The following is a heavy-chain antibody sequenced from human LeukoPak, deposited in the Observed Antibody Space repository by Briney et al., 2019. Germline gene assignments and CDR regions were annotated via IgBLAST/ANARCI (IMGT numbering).Heavy chain of an antibody. CDR1: GYSFTSYW. J-gene: IGHJ4*02. D-gene: IGHD3-22*01. CDR3: ARRRSLYLGDSSGYYSLDY. CDR2: IYPGDSDT. V-gene: IGHV5-51*01. Sequence: GESLKISCKGSGYSFTSYWIGWVRQMPGKGLEWMGIIYPGDSDTRYSPSFQGQVTISADKSISTAYLQWSSLKASDTAMYYCARRRSLYLGDSSGYYSLDYWGQGTLVTVSS.